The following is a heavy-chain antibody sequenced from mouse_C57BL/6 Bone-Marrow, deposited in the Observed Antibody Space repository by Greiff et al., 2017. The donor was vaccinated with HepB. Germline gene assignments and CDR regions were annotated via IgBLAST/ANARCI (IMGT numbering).Heavy chain of an antibody. CDR3: ARHPHLLLGDY. Sequence: QVQLQQPGAELVKPGASVKLSCKASGYTFTSYWMHWVKQRPGQGLEWIGMIHPNSGSTKYNEKFKGKATLTADKSSSTAYMQLNSLTSEDSAVYFCARHPHLLLGDYWGQGTTLTVSS. CDR2: IHPNSGST. V-gene: IGHV1-64*01. D-gene: IGHD1-1*01. J-gene: IGHJ2*01. CDR1: GYTFTSYW.